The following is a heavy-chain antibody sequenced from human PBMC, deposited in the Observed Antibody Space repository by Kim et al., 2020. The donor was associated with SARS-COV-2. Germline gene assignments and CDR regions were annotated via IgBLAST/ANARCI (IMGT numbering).Heavy chain of an antibody. CDR1: GLTFTNYA. V-gene: IGHV3-23*01. D-gene: IGHD3-10*01. Sequence: GGSLRLSCAASGLTFTNYAMSWVRQAPGKGLEWVATLTGGGDNSYYADSVKGRFTISRDNSKNSVYLQMNSLRAEDTAVYYCASTGFGEEDGWGQGTTVTVSS. CDR3: ASTGFGEEDG. J-gene: IGHJ6*02. CDR2: LTGGGDNS.